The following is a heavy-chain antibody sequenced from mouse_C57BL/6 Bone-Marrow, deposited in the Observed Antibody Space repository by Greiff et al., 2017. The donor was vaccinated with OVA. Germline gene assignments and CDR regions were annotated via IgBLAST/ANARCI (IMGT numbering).Heavy chain of an antibody. CDR2: FHPYNDDT. J-gene: IGHJ1*03. CDR3: AKSYYGSSYWYFDV. Sequence: QVQLQQSGAELVKPGASVKMSCKASGYTFTTYPIEWMKQNHGKSLEWIGNFHPYNDDTKYNEKFKGKATLTVEKSSSTVYLELSRLTSDYSAVYYSAKSYYGSSYWYFDVWGTGTTVTVSS. V-gene: IGHV1-47*01. D-gene: IGHD1-1*01. CDR1: GYTFTTYP.